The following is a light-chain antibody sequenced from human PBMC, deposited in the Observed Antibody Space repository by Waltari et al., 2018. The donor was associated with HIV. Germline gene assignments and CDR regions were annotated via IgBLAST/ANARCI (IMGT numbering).Light chain of an antibody. CDR3: QQYASLTPLT. CDR2: DAA. Sequence: DVQMTQSPSSLSASVGDRVTITCQASQAIGNSLSWYQQKPGRAPDLLIFDAANLDTGVPSRFSASGSGTHFTFTISDLQPEDFATYYCQQYASLTPLTFGGGT. V-gene: IGKV1-33*01. J-gene: IGKJ4*01. CDR1: QAIGNS.